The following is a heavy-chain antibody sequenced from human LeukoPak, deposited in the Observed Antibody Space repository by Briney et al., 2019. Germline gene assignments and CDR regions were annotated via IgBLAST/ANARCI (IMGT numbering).Heavy chain of an antibody. CDR2: IYYRGTH. CDR3: VRRSDLTTNVDY. D-gene: IGHD2-15*01. V-gene: IGHV4-39*01. J-gene: IGHJ4*02. CDR1: VGSISSSSYY. Sequence: PSQTQSLTCTVSVGSISSSSYYWGWIRQPPGNGLEWIGNIYYRGTHYYNPCLQSRVTTSIDTSKIQFSLKLSSVTAADTAVYYCVRRSDLTTNVDYWGQGTLVTVSS.